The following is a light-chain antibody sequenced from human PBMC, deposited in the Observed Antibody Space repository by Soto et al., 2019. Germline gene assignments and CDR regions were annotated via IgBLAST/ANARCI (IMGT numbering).Light chain of an antibody. CDR1: QSVSSN. Sequence: EIVMTQSPATLSVSPGERATLSCRASQSVSSNLAWYQQKPGQAPRLLIYGASTRATGIPARFSGSGSGTEFTLTISSLQSEDFAVYYCQQYNNCGTFGQGTKVEL. CDR2: GAS. J-gene: IGKJ1*01. V-gene: IGKV3-15*01. CDR3: QQYNNCGT.